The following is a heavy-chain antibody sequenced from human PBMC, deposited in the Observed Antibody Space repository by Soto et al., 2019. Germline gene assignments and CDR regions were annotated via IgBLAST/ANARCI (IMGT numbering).Heavy chain of an antibody. V-gene: IGHV1-69*01. Sequence: QVQLVQSGAEVKKPGSSVKVSCKASGVTFSSETISWVRQAPGQGLEWVGGIIPLFGTANYAQKFQGRVTITADESTSTLYIELRSLRSDDTAVYHGATQWGDNPASPVDSWGQGNLVNASS. CDR3: ATQWGDNPASPVDS. J-gene: IGHJ4*02. CDR2: IIPLFGTA. D-gene: IGHD1-26*01. CDR1: GVTFSSET.